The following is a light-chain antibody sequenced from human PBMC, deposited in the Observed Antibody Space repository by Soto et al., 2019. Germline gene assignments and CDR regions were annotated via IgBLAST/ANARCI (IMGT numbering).Light chain of an antibody. CDR3: QQYGTSPVT. CDR2: GAS. J-gene: IGKJ4*01. V-gene: IGKV3-20*01. CDR1: QSVSSNY. Sequence: EIVLTQSPGTLSLSPGERATLSCRASQSVSSNYLAWYQQKPGQAPRLLIYGASSRATGIPDRFSGSGSGTDFTLTISRLEPEDFAVYYCQQYGTSPVTFAGGTKVDIK.